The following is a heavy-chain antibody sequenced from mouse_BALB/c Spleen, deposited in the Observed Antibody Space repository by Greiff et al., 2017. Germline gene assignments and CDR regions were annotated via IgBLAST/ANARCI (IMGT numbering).Heavy chain of an antibody. D-gene: IGHD1-1*01. CDR3: ARGFTTVEGFDY. Sequence: EVMLVESGGGLVKPGGSLKLSCAASGFTFSSYAMSWVRQSPEKRLEWVAEISSGGSYTYYPDTVTGRFTISRDNAKNTLYLEMSSLRSEDTAMYYCARGFTTVEGFDYWGQGTTLTVSS. J-gene: IGHJ2*01. V-gene: IGHV5-9-4*01. CDR1: GFTFSSYA. CDR2: ISSGGSYT.